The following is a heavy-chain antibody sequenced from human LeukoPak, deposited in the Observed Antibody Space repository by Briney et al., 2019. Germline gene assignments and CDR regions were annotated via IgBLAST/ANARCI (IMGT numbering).Heavy chain of an antibody. D-gene: IGHD2-2*01. V-gene: IGHV3-20*04. CDR2: INWSGGST. CDR3: ARAPITRPFYFDY. J-gene: IGHJ4*02. CDR1: GFAFAEHG. Sequence: GGSLRLSCTASGFAFAEHGMSWVRQVPGKGLEWVSGINWSGGSTGYADPLSGRFTISKDNAKNSLYLQMDSLRAEDTALYYCARAPITRPFYFDYWGQGTLVTVSS.